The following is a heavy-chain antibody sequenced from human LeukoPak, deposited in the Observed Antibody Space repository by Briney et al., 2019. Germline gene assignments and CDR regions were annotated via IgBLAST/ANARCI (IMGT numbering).Heavy chain of an antibody. Sequence: GESLKISCKGSGYDFISYWIGWVRHMPGEGLEWMGIIYPGDSDTRYRPSFQGQVTISADKTIATAYLQWSSLKASDTAMYYWARRCGSYYFDPWGQGTLVTVSS. CDR2: IYPGDSDT. CDR1: GYDFISYW. J-gene: IGHJ5*02. CDR3: ARRCGSYYFDP. D-gene: IGHD1-26*01. V-gene: IGHV5-51*01.